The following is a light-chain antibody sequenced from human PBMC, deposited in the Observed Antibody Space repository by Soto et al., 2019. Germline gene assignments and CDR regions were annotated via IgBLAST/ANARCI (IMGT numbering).Light chain of an antibody. CDR3: AAWGASLNGWV. J-gene: IGLJ3*02. Sequence: QSVLTQPPSASGTPGQRVTIPCSGSCSNIGSNTVNWYQQLPGTAPKLLIYSNNQRPSGVPDRFSGSKSGTSASLAISGLQSEDEADYYCAAWGASLNGWVFGGGTKLTVL. V-gene: IGLV1-44*01. CDR2: SNN. CDR1: CSNIGSNT.